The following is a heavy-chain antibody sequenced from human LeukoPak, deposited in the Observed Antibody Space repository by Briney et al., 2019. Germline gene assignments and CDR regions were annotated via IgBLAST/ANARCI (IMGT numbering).Heavy chain of an antibody. J-gene: IGHJ4*02. D-gene: IGHD3-10*01. Sequence: ASVKVSCKASGYTFTSYTMHWVRQAPGQRLEWMGWINTGNGNTKYSQEFQGRVTITRDTSASTAYMELSSVTAADTAVYYCARDRRYGWFGDQGYYFDYWGQGTLVTVSS. CDR1: GYTFTSYT. V-gene: IGHV1-3*03. CDR2: INTGNGNT. CDR3: ARDRRYGWFGDQGYYFDY.